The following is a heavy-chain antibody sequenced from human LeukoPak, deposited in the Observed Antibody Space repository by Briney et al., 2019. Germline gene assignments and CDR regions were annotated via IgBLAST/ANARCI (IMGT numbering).Heavy chain of an antibody. V-gene: IGHV1-18*01. CDR3: AKDFLPVGTPSNYFDY. J-gene: IGHJ4*02. CDR2: ISAYKGDT. Sequence: ASVKVSCKTSGYTFSNYGIAGVRQAPGQGFEWMGWISAYKGDTIYAQKFQGRVTMTTDTSTTTAYMELRSLRSEDTAVYYCAKDFLPVGTPSNYFDYWGQGTLVTVSS. D-gene: IGHD4-23*01. CDR1: GYTFSNYG.